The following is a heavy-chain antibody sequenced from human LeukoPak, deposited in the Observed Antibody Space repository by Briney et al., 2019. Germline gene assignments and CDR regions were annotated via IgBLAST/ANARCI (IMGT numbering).Heavy chain of an antibody. Sequence: PSETLSLTCSVSGGSISRYFWHWIRQPAGKGLEWIGRLGTSGSPNYNPSLTSRVSMSVDTSTNLFSLKLNSVTAADSAVYYCARGRDTALNYFDIWGRGTLVSVSS. V-gene: IGHV4-4*07. CDR2: LGTSGSP. CDR1: GGSISRYF. CDR3: ARGRDTALNYFDI. J-gene: IGHJ2*01. D-gene: IGHD5-18*01.